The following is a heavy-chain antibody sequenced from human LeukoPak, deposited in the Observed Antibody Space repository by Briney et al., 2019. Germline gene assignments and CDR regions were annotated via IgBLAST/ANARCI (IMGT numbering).Heavy chain of an antibody. CDR3: AKDACRYLYYFDY. CDR2: ISGSGGST. J-gene: IGHJ4*02. V-gene: IGHV3-23*01. Sequence: QSGGSLRISRAASGFTFSSYAMSWVRQAPGKGLEWVSAISGSGGSTYYADSVKGRFTISRDNSKNTLYLQMNSLRAEDTAVYYCAKDACRYLYYFDYWGQGTLVTVSS. CDR1: GFTFSSYA. D-gene: IGHD3-16*02.